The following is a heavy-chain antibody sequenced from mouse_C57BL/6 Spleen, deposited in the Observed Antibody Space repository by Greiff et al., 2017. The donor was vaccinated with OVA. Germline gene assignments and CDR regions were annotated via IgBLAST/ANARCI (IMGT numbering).Heavy chain of an antibody. CDR2: ISSGSSTI. CDR1: GFTFSDYG. Sequence: EVKVVESGGGLVKPGGSLKLSCAASGFTFSDYGMHWVRQAPEKGLEWVAYISSGSSTIYYADTVKGRFTISRDNAKNTLFLQMTSLRSEDTAMYYCARSLYDYWYFDVWGTGTTVTVSS. V-gene: IGHV5-17*01. J-gene: IGHJ1*03. CDR3: ARSLYDYWYFDV. D-gene: IGHD2-3*01.